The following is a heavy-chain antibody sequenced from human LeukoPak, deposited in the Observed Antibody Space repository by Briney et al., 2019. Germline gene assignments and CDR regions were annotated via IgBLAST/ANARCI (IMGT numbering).Heavy chain of an antibody. V-gene: IGHV3-7*03. CDR3: AKDLLTFGGVN. Sequence: GGSLRLSCAASGFTFSSYWMNWARQAPGKGLEWVASINHNGNVNYYVDSVKGRFTISRDNAKNSLYLQMSNLRAEDTAVYYCAKDLLTFGGVNWGQGTLVTVSS. CDR2: INHNGNVN. D-gene: IGHD3-16*01. CDR1: GFTFSSYW. J-gene: IGHJ4*02.